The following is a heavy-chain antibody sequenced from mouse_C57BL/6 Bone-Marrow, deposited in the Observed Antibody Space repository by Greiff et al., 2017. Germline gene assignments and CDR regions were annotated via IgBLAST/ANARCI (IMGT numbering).Heavy chain of an antibody. Sequence: VHLVESGPGLVQPSQSLSITCTVSGFSLTSYGVHWVRQSPGKGLEWLGVLGRGGSTDYNAAFMSRLSITKDNSKSQVFFKMSSLQADDTAIYYCAIYYDYEGFAYWGQGTLVTVSA. D-gene: IGHD2-4*01. CDR2: LGRGGST. J-gene: IGHJ3*01. CDR1: GFSLTSYG. V-gene: IGHV2-5*01. CDR3: AIYYDYEGFAY.